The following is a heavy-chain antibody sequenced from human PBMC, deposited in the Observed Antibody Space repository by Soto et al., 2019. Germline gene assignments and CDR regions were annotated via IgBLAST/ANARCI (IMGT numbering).Heavy chain of an antibody. CDR1: GFTFSGSW. J-gene: IGHJ4*02. CDR3: ARGIFGSGTANDY. D-gene: IGHD3-10*01. Sequence: EVQLVESGGGLVQPGGSLRLSCAASGFTFSGSWMHWVRQAPGQGLVWVSRINGDGSGTSYADFVKGRFTISRDDAKNRLFLQMNGLRAGDTAVYFCARGIFGSGTANDYWGQGTLVTVSS. CDR2: INGDGSGT. V-gene: IGHV3-74*01.